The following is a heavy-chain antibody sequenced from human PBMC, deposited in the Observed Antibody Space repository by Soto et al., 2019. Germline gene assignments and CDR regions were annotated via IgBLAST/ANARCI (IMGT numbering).Heavy chain of an antibody. Sequence: PGGSLRLSCAASGFTFSSYSMNWVRQAPGKGLEWVSYISSSSSTIYYADSVKGRFTISRDNAKNSLYLQMNSLRAEDTAVYYCAIVATHDAFDIWGQGTMVTVSS. D-gene: IGHD1-26*01. CDR2: ISSSSSTI. CDR1: GFTFSSYS. CDR3: AIVATHDAFDI. J-gene: IGHJ3*02. V-gene: IGHV3-48*01.